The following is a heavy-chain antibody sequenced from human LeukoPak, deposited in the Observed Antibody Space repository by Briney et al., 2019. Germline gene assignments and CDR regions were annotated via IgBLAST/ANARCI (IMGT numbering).Heavy chain of an antibody. V-gene: IGHV3-7*01. CDR2: MNEDVREK. CDR1: GFTFSNHW. CDR3: ARVLSGSRVNVIDS. Sequence: GGALRLSCAASGFTFSNHWINWVRQAPGKGLEWVANMNEDVREKYYVDSVRGRVTISRDNAENSLFLHMTSLRVEDTAVYRCARVLSGSRVNVIDSWGPGTLVTVSS. J-gene: IGHJ4*02. D-gene: IGHD2-2*01.